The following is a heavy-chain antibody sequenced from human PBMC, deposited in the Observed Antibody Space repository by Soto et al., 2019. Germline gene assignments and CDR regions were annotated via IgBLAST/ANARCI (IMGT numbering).Heavy chain of an antibody. D-gene: IGHD2-15*01. CDR2: VSIGGST. Sequence: DVQLLESGGGWVQPEGSLRLSCAASGFTFSSYAMCWVRQGPGKGMEWVAVVSIGGSTHYADSVRGRFTIARDNSKITLSLQMNSLTAEDTAVYYCAKRRGAGEHFGYWGQGALVTVSS. CDR1: GFTFSSYA. V-gene: IGHV3-23*01. CDR3: AKRRGAGEHFGY. J-gene: IGHJ4*02.